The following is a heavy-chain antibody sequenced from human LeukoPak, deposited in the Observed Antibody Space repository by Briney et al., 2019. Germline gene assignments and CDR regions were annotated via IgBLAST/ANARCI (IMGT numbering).Heavy chain of an antibody. D-gene: IGHD2-15*01. V-gene: IGHV1-24*01. Sequence: ASVKVSCKVSGYTLTELSMHWVRQAPGKGLEWMGGFDPEDGETIYAQKSQGRVTMTEDTSSDTAYMELSSLRSEDTAVYYCATSEDSLYASFDYWGQGTLVTVSS. J-gene: IGHJ4*02. CDR2: FDPEDGET. CDR1: GYTLTELS. CDR3: ATSEDSLYASFDY.